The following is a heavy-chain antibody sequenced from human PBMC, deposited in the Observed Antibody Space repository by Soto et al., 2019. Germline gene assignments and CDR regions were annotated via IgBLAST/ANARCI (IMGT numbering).Heavy chain of an antibody. CDR3: ARAYPRGGYNHY. D-gene: IGHD5-12*01. J-gene: IGHJ4*02. Sequence: QVQLVQSGAEVKKPGASVKVSCKASGYTFTSYGISWVRQAPGQGLELMGWISAYNGNTNYAQQLQGRVTMIKDTSTSTADMELRSLRSDDTAVYYCARAYPRGGYNHYWGQGTLVTVSS. CDR2: ISAYNGNT. V-gene: IGHV1-18*01. CDR1: GYTFTSYG.